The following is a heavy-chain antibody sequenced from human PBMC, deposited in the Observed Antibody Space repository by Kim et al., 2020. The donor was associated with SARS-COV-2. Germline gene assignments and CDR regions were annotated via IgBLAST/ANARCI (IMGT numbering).Heavy chain of an antibody. J-gene: IGHJ3*02. Sequence: GGSLRLSCAASGFTFSSYSMNWVRQAPGKGLEWVSSISSSGIYIYNADSVKGRFTISRDNAKNSLFLQMNSLRAEDTAVYYCARDTRRGFDAFDIWGQGTMVTVSS. V-gene: IGHV3-21*01. CDR2: ISSSGIYI. CDR3: ARDTRRGFDAFDI. CDR1: GFTFSSYS.